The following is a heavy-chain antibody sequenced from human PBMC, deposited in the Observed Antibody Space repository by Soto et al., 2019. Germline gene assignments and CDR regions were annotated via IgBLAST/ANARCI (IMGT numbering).Heavy chain of an antibody. Sequence: ASVKVSCKASAYTFARYGISWVRQAPGQGLEWMGWISTYNENTNYAQKFQGRVTTTIDTSTNTAYMELRSLTSDDTAVYYCAREGFCSSGSCALYSHDFFGMDVWGQGTTVTVSS. CDR2: ISTYNENT. J-gene: IGHJ6*02. CDR1: AYTFARYG. CDR3: AREGFCSSGSCALYSHDFFGMDV. V-gene: IGHV1-18*01. D-gene: IGHD2-15*01.